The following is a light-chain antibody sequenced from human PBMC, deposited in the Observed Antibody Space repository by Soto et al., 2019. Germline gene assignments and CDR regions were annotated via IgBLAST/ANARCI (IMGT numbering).Light chain of an antibody. V-gene: IGKV3-20*01. CDR3: QQYGGSPRT. CDR1: QSVSSSS. CDR2: DAS. Sequence: EFGLPQPPGTLSLSPGEEPTLSCRASQSVSSSSLAWYQQKRGQAPRLLIHDASSRATGIPDRFSGSGSGTDFTLTISRLEPEDVAVYYCQQYGGSPRTFGQGTKVDIK. J-gene: IGKJ1*01.